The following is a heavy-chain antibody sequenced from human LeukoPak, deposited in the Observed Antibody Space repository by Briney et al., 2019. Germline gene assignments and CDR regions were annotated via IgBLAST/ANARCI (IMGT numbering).Heavy chain of an antibody. CDR1: AGSFISSSHH. D-gene: IGHD5-12*01. V-gene: IGHV4-39*01. Sequence: PSETLSLTCTVSAGSFISSSHHWGWIRQSPGKGLEWIGSVYYGRTTYYNPSLDGRVTVSLDTSANQLSLQLNSVTAADTAVYYCVRHDGRGGATMGAFDSWGQGSLVTVSS. J-gene: IGHJ5*01. CDR2: VYYGRTT. CDR3: VRHDGRGGATMGAFDS.